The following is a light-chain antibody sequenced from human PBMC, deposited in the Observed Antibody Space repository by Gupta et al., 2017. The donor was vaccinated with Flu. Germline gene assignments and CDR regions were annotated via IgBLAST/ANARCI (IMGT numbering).Light chain of an antibody. Sequence: VGAIVPIACRASQSIDIWLAWYQQKPGKVPKLLIYKASTLEIWVPSRFSGSGSGTEFPLTINSLQPDDSATYYCQRYDSLWTFGQGTRV. CDR2: KAS. J-gene: IGKJ1*01. CDR1: QSIDIW. CDR3: QRYDSLWT. V-gene: IGKV1-5*03.